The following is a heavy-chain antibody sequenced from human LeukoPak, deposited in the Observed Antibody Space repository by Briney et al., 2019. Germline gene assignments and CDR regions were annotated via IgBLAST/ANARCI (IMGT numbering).Heavy chain of an antibody. CDR2: IKQDGSEK. J-gene: IGHJ4*02. V-gene: IGHV3-7*03. Sequence: GGSLRLSCAASGFTFSTYWMTWVRQAPGKGLEWVANIKQDGSEKYFMDSVKGRFTISRDNSKNTLYLQMNSLRAEDTAIYYCAKEYTGTFSPFPSYFDNWGQGTLVTVSS. CDR1: GFTFSTYW. CDR3: AKEYTGTFSPFPSYFDN. D-gene: IGHD1-26*01.